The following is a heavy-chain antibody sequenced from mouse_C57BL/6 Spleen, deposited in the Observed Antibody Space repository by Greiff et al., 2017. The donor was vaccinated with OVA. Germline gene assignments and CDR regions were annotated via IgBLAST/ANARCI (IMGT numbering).Heavy chain of an antibody. Sequence: EVQRVESGGGLVKPGGSLKLSCAASGFTFSSYAMSWVRQTPEKRLEWVATISDGGSYTYYPDNVKGRFTISRDNAKNNLYLQMSHLKSEDTAMYYCARAYYSNYEAWFAYWGQGTLVTVSA. V-gene: IGHV5-4*01. CDR3: ARAYYSNYEAWFAY. J-gene: IGHJ3*01. CDR1: GFTFSSYA. D-gene: IGHD2-5*01. CDR2: ISDGGSYT.